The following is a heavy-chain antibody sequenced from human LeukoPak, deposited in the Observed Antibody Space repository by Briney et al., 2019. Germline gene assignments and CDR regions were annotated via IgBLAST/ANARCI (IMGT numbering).Heavy chain of an antibody. CDR1: GFTFSSYG. CDR3: ARVYYDSSGYDY. D-gene: IGHD3-22*01. J-gene: IGHJ4*02. Sequence: GGSLRLSCAASGFTFSSYGMHWVRQAPGKGLDGVAVIWYDGSNKYYADSVKGRFTISRDNSKNTLYLQMNSLRAEDTAVYYCARVYYDSSGYDYWGQGTLVTVSS. CDR2: IWYDGSNK. V-gene: IGHV3-33*01.